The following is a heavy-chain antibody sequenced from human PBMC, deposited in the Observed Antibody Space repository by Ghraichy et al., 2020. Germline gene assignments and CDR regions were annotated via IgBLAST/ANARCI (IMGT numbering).Heavy chain of an antibody. Sequence: TLSLTCTVSGGSISSYYWSWIRQPPGKGLEWIGYIYYSGSTNYNPSLKSRVTISVDTSKNQFSLKLSSVTAADTAVYYCAREGTVTVFDYWGQGTLVTVSS. CDR2: IYYSGST. J-gene: IGHJ4*02. CDR1: GGSISSYY. D-gene: IGHD4-17*01. CDR3: AREGTVTVFDY. V-gene: IGHV4-59*01.